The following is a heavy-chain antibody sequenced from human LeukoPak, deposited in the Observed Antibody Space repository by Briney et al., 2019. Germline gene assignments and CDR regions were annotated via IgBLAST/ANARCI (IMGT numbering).Heavy chain of an antibody. J-gene: IGHJ4*02. CDR1: VGSISSGGYY. V-gene: IGHV4-31*03. CDR2: IYYSGST. D-gene: IGHD3-22*01. CDR3: ARALDYYNSSGYSCFDY. Sequence: SETLSLTCTVSVGSISSGGYYWSWIRQHPGKGLEWIGYIYYSGSTYYNPSLKSRVTISVDTSKNQFSLKLSSVTAADTAVYYCARALDYYNSSGYSCFDYWGQGTLVTVSS.